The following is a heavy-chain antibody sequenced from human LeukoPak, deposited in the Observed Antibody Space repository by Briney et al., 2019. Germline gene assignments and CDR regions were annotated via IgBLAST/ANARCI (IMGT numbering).Heavy chain of an antibody. CDR2: ISGSGGST. CDR3: AKDLEDTAVGFDY. V-gene: IGHV3-23*01. Sequence: PGGSLRLSCAASGFTFSSYAMSWVRQATGKGLEWVSAISGSGGSTYYADSVKGRLTISRDNSKNTLYLQMNSLRAEDTAVYYCAKDLEDTAVGFDYWGQGTLVTVSS. J-gene: IGHJ4*02. D-gene: IGHD5-18*01. CDR1: GFTFSSYA.